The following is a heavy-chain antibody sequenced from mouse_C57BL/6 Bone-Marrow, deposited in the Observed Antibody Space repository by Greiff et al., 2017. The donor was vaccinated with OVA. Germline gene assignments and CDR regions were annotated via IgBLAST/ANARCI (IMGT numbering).Heavy chain of an antibody. CDR1: GFTFSDSG. Sequence: EVKVIESGGGLVKPGGSLKLSCAASGFTFSDSGMHWVRQAPEKGLEWVAYISSGSSTIYYADTVKGRFTISRDNAKNTLFLQMTSLRSGDTAVYYGARRGDCGSSAAWFAYWGQGTLVTVSA. CDR2: ISSGSSTI. V-gene: IGHV5-17*01. D-gene: IGHD1-1*01. CDR3: ARRGDCGSSAAWFAY. J-gene: IGHJ3*01.